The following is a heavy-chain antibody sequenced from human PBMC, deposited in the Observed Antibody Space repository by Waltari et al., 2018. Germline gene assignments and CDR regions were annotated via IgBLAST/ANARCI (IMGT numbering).Heavy chain of an antibody. V-gene: IGHV4-4*07. J-gene: IGHJ3*02. D-gene: IGHD3-3*01. Sequence: QVQLQESGPGLVKPSETLSLTCTVSGGSISSYYWSWIRQPAGKGLGWIGRIYTSGSTNYNPSLKSRVTMSVDTSKNQFSLKLSSVTAADTAVYYCARGGLRFLEWSTGPDDAFDIWGQGTMVTVSS. CDR1: GGSISSYY. CDR2: IYTSGST. CDR3: ARGGLRFLEWSTGPDDAFDI.